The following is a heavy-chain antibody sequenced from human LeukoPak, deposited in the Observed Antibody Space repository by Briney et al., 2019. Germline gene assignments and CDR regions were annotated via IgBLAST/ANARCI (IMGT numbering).Heavy chain of an antibody. CDR2: IIPILGTA. Sequence: SVKVSCKASGGTFSSYAISWVRQAPGQGLEWMGGIIPILGTANYAQKFQGRVTITADESTSTAYMELSSLRSEDTAVYYCARDCLSIAALRAFDYWGQGTLVTVSS. D-gene: IGHD6-6*01. CDR1: GGTFSSYA. V-gene: IGHV1-69*01. J-gene: IGHJ4*02. CDR3: ARDCLSIAALRAFDY.